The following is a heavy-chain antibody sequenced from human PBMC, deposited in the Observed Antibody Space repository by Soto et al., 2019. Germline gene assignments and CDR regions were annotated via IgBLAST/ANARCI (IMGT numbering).Heavy chain of an antibody. CDR2: IYPGDSNI. J-gene: IGHJ6*02. Sequence: GESLKISCKGSGCNFTNYWIGWVRQMPGKGLEWMGIIYPGDSNIKYSPSFQGQVTISADRSISTAFLQWSSLRASDTAVYYCARTQNGDYLPYYDYYGMDVWGQGTTVTVSS. CDR3: ARTQNGDYLPYYDYYGMDV. CDR1: GCNFTNYW. V-gene: IGHV5-51*01. D-gene: IGHD4-17*01.